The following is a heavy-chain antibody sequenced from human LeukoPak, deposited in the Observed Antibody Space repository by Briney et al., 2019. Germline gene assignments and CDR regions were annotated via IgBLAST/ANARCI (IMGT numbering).Heavy chain of an antibody. CDR3: ARLGSGWSFDY. Sequence: PGESPKISCKGSGYSFTSYRINWVRQMPGKGLEWMGTIDPSDSYTNYSPSLQGHVTMSTDKSISTAYLQWGSLKASDTAIYYCARLGSGWSFDYWGQGALVTVSS. CDR1: GYSFTSYR. V-gene: IGHV5-10-1*01. CDR2: IDPSDSYT. D-gene: IGHD6-19*01. J-gene: IGHJ4*02.